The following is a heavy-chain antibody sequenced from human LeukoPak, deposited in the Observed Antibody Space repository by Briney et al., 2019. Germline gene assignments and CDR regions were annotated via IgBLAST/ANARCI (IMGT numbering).Heavy chain of an antibody. CDR3: ARNPLWFGELLYSFDY. V-gene: IGHV3-21*01. Sequence: GGSLRLSCAASGFTFSSYSMNWVRQAPGKGLEWVSSISSSSSYIYYADSVKGRFTISRDNAKNSLYLQMNSLRAEDTAVYYCARNPLWFGELLYSFDYWGQGTLVTVSS. D-gene: IGHD3-10*01. J-gene: IGHJ4*02. CDR2: ISSSSSYI. CDR1: GFTFSSYS.